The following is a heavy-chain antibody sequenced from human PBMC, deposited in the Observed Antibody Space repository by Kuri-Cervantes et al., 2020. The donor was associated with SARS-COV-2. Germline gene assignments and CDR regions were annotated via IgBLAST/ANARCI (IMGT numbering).Heavy chain of an antibody. Sequence: GGSLRLSCAASGFTFSSYAMHWVRQAPGKGLEWVAVISYDGSNKYYADSVKGRFTISRDNSKNTLYLQMNSLRAEDTAVYYCTRDQEVAGYFQHWGQGTLVTVSS. V-gene: IGHV3-30-3*01. CDR2: ISYDGSNK. D-gene: IGHD2-15*01. CDR1: GFTFSSYA. CDR3: TRDQEVAGYFQH. J-gene: IGHJ1*01.